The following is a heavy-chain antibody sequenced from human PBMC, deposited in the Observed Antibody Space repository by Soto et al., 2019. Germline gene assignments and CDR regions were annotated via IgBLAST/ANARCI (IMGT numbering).Heavy chain of an antibody. V-gene: IGHV3-48*01. J-gene: IGHJ5*02. CDR2: ISSSSSTI. CDR1: EVTSGSYS. CDR3: ARDTYYYGSGSYGRRKGWFDP. Sequence: LSCAAAEVTSGSYSMNRVRKATGKGLEWVSYISSSSSTIYYADSVKGRFTISRDNAKNSLYLQMNSLRAEDTAVYYCARDTYYYGSGSYGRRKGWFDPWGQGTLVTVSS. D-gene: IGHD3-10*01.